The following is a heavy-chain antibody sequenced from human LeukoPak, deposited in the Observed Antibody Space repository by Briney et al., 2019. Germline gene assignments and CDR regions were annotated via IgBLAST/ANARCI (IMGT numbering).Heavy chain of an antibody. Sequence: PGRSLRLSCAASGFTFDDYAMHWVRQAPGKGLEWVSGISWNSGSIGYADSVKGRFTISRDNAKNSLYLQMNSLRAEDTALYYCAKEPHYDILTGNFDYWGQGTLVTVSS. V-gene: IGHV3-9*01. D-gene: IGHD3-9*01. CDR2: ISWNSGSI. CDR3: AKEPHYDILTGNFDY. J-gene: IGHJ4*02. CDR1: GFTFDDYA.